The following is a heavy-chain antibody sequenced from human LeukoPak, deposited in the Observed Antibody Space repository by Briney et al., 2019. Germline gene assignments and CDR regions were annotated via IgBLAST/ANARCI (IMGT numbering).Heavy chain of an antibody. Sequence: GGSLRLSCAASGFTFSTYGIHWVRQAPGKGLEWVAVISYDGSSKDYADSLKGRFTISRGNSINTLYLQMNSLRVEDTAIYYCARGSSGRLLSSWFDPWGQGTLVTVSS. V-gene: IGHV3-30*03. D-gene: IGHD2-21*02. CDR1: GFTFSTYG. CDR3: ARGSSGRLLSSWFDP. CDR2: ISYDGSSK. J-gene: IGHJ5*02.